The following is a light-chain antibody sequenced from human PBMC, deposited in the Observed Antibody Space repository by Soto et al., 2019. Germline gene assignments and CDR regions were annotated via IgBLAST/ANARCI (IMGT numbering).Light chain of an antibody. CDR1: SSDVGGYNY. CDR3: SSYTSSSTLL. Sequence: ALTQPASVSGSPGQSITISCTGTSSDVGGYNYVSWYQQHPGKAPKLMIYEVSNRPSGVSNRFSGSKSGNTASLTISGLQAEDEADYYCSSYTSSSTLLFGGGTKLTVL. CDR2: EVS. J-gene: IGLJ2*01. V-gene: IGLV2-14*01.